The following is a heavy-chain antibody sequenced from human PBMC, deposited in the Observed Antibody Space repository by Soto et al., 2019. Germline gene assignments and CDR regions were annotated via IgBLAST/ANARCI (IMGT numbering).Heavy chain of an antibody. V-gene: IGHV1-8*01. CDR3: ARRAETNGWNGFGADKYYFDF. CDR1: GYTFTSYD. CDR2: MNPNTGNS. J-gene: IGHJ4*02. D-gene: IGHD1-1*01. Sequence: QVQLVQSGAEVRKPGASVKVSCEASGYTFTSYDIYWVRQATGQGLEWMGWMNPNTGNSGYAQKFQGRFTMTSDTSRSTAHMELSSLRSEDTAVYYCARRAETNGWNGFGADKYYFDFWGQGTLVTVSS.